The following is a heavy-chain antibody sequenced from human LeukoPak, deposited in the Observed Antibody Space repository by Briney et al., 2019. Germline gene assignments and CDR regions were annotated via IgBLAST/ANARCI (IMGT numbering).Heavy chain of an antibody. CDR3: ARDSGSYTAKFDC. D-gene: IGHD1-26*01. CDR2: INPNSGGT. CDR1: GYTFTGYY. V-gene: IGHV1-2*02. Sequence: ASVKVSCKASGYTFTGYYMHWVRQAPGQGLEWMGWINPNSGGTNYAQKFQGRVTMTRDTSISTAYMELSRLRSDDTAVYYCARDSGSYTAKFDCWGRGTLVTVSS. J-gene: IGHJ4*02.